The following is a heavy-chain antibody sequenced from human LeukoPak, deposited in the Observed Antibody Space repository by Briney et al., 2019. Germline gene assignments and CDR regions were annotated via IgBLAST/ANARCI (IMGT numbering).Heavy chain of an antibody. V-gene: IGHV3-30*03. CDR3: ARQQWLVLEAFDI. CDR2: ISYDGSNK. J-gene: IGHJ3*02. Sequence: GGSLRLSCAASGFTFSSYGMHWVRQAPGKGLEGVAVISYDGSNKYYADSVKGRFTISRDNSKNTLYLQMNSLRAEDTAVYYCARQQWLVLEAFDIWGQGTMVTVSS. D-gene: IGHD6-19*01. CDR1: GFTFSSYG.